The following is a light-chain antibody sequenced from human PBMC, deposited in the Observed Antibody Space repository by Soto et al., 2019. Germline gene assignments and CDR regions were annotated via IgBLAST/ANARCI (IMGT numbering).Light chain of an antibody. CDR1: QTVLYNSDNKNY. CDR2: WAS. CDR3: QQYYDIPRT. J-gene: IGKJ1*01. V-gene: IGKV4-1*01. Sequence: DIVMTQSPDSLAVSLGERATINCKSSQTVLYNSDNKNYLAWYQQKPGQPPKLLINWASTRESGVPDRFSGSGSGTDFTLTISSLQAEDVAVYYCQQYYDIPRTFGQGTKVEIK.